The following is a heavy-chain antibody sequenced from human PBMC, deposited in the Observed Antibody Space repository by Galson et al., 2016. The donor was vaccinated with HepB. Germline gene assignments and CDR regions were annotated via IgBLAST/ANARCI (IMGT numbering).Heavy chain of an antibody. Sequence: SETLSLTCTVSGRSVSSGTYFWGWIRQPPGKGLEWIGTIYYAGVTHYNPSLESRVTISVDTSKNQFSLRLSSLTAADTSVYYCARSSGSRNGYFDYWGQGALVTVSS. CDR1: GRSVSSGTYF. D-gene: IGHD1-26*01. J-gene: IGHJ4*02. CDR3: ARSSGSRNGYFDY. CDR2: IYYAGVT. V-gene: IGHV4-39*01.